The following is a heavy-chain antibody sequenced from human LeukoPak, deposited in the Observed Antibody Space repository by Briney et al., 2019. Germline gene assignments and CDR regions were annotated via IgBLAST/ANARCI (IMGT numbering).Heavy chain of an antibody. CDR1: GFTFSSYA. CDR2: ISGSGGST. V-gene: IGHV3-23*01. CDR3: AKYEDGSGSSWFDP. J-gene: IGHJ5*02. Sequence: GGSLRLSCAASGFTFSSYAMSWVRQAPGKGLEWVSAISGSGGSTYYADSVKGRFTISRDNSKNTLYLQMNSLRAEDTAVYYCAKYEDGSGSSWFDPWGQGPRSPSPQ. D-gene: IGHD3-10*01.